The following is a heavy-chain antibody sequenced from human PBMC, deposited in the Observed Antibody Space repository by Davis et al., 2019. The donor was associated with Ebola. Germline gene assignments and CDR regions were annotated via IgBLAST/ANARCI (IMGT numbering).Heavy chain of an antibody. J-gene: IGHJ4*02. CDR2: IDWDGDT. CDR1: GFSLSTSGMC. V-gene: IGHV2-70*20. D-gene: IGHD5/OR15-5a*01. CDR3: ARILYCNSVNEGAFDH. Sequence: SGPTLVKPTQTLTLTCTFSGFSLSTSGMCVSWVRQPPGKALEWLAVIDWDGDTYYSTSLKTRLTISKDTSETQVVLTMTNMDPVDTATYYCARILYCNSVNEGAFDHWGQGTPVTVSS.